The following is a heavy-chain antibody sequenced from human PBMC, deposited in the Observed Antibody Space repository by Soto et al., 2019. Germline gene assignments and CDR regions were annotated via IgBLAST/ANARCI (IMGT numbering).Heavy chain of an antibody. CDR2: ISGSGGST. V-gene: IGHV3-23*01. CDR1: GFTFSSYA. D-gene: IGHD3-22*01. J-gene: IGHJ4*02. Sequence: PGGSLRLSCAASGFTFSSYAMSWVRQAPGRGLEWVSAISGSGGSTYYADSVKGRFTISRDNSKNTLYLQMNSLRAEDTAVYYCAKATYYYDSGGYYPFDYWGQGTLVTVSS. CDR3: AKATYYYDSGGYYPFDY.